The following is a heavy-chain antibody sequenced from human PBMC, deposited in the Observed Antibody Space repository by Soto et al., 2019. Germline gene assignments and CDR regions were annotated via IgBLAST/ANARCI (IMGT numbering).Heavy chain of an antibody. D-gene: IGHD2-15*01. CDR1: GGSISSGGYY. J-gene: IGHJ3*02. CDR3: ASGGCSGGSCYSDAFDI. CDR2: IYYSGST. Sequence: QVQLQESGPGLVKPSQTLSLTCTVSGGSISSGGYYWSWIRQHPGKGLEWIGYIYYSGSTYYNPYLKSRVTISVDTSKNQFSLKLSSVTAADTAVYYCASGGCSGGSCYSDAFDIWGQGTMVTVSS. V-gene: IGHV4-31*03.